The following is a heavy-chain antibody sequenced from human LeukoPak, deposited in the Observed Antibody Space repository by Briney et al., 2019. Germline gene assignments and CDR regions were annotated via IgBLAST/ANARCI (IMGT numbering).Heavy chain of an antibody. CDR2: VNHSGST. CDR3: ARRIAAAKDAFDI. V-gene: IGHV4-34*01. J-gene: IGHJ3*02. Sequence: PSETLSLTCAVYAYGGSSVGYYWRWIRQPPGKRLEWIAEVNHSGSTNYNPSFKSRVTMSVDTSKKQFSLKLSSVTAADTAVYYCARRIAAAKDAFDIWGQGTMVTVSS. CDR1: AYGGSSVGYY. D-gene: IGHD6-13*01.